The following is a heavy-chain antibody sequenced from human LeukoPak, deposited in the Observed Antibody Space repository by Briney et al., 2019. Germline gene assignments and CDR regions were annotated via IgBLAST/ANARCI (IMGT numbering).Heavy chain of an antibody. CDR3: VRDQAAFDM. Sequence: PGGSLRLSCAGPGITLSSYWMSWVRQAPGKGLEWVGNIKQDASEKYFVDSLRCRFTISRDNPKNSLFLEMNSLRADHTSVYYCVRDQAAFDMWSHGTMVTVPS. J-gene: IGHJ3*02. CDR2: IKQDASEK. CDR1: GITLSSYW. V-gene: IGHV3-7*05.